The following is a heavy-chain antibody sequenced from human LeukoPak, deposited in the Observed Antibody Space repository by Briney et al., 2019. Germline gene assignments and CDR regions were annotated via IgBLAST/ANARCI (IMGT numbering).Heavy chain of an antibody. D-gene: IGHD5-18*01. J-gene: IGHJ4*02. CDR1: GFTFSGYS. V-gene: IGHV3-30*03. CDR3: LTEDTPTVFDY. CDR2: ISYDGGVR. Sequence: PGGSLRLSCAASGFTFSGYSTNWVRQAPGKGLEWVALISYDGGVRYYADSVKGRFTISRDNSKNTLYLQMNSLRTEDTAVYYCLTEDTPTVFDYWGQGILVTVSS.